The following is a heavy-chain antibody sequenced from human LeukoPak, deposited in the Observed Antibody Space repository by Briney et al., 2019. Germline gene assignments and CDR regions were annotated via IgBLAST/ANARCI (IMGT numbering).Heavy chain of an antibody. CDR1: GGSISSGGYY. V-gene: IGHV4-31*03. D-gene: IGHD3-16*01. J-gene: IGHJ4*02. CDR2: IYYSGST. Sequence: SQTLSLPCTVSGGSISSGGYYWSWIRQHPGKGLEWIGYIYYSGSTYYNPSLKSRVTMSVDTSENQFSLKLSSVTAADTAVYYCATTVGSYFDYWSQGTLVTVPS. CDR3: ATTVGSYFDY.